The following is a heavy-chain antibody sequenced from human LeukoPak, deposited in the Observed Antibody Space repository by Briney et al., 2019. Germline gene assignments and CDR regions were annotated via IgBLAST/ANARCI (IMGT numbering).Heavy chain of an antibody. V-gene: IGHV1-2*02. CDR3: ASHRGTTYYMDV. CDR1: GYTFTGYY. D-gene: IGHD1-1*01. J-gene: IGHJ6*03. CDR2: INPNSGGT. Sequence: ASVKVSCKASGYTFTGYYMHWVRQAPGQGLEWMGWINPNSGGTNYAQKFQGRVTMTRDTSITTAHMELSRLRSDDTAVYYCASHRGTTYYMDVWGKGTTVTISS.